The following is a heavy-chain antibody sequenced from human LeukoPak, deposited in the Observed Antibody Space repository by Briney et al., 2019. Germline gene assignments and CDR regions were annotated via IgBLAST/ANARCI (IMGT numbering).Heavy chain of an antibody. V-gene: IGHV1-69*04. CDR2: IIPILGIA. J-gene: IGHJ6*03. D-gene: IGHD6-6*01. CDR1: GGTFSSYT. CDR3: ARDRGGSSVYYYYYMDV. Sequence: SVKVSCKASGGTFSSYTISWVRQAPGQGLEWMGRIIPILGIANYAQKFQGRVTITADKSTSTAYMELGSLRSEDTAVYYCARDRGGSSVYYYYYMDVWGKGTTVTVSS.